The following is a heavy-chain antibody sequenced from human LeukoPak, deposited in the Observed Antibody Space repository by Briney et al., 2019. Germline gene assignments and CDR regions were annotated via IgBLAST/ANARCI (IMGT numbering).Heavy chain of an antibody. Sequence: SGTLSLTCAVSGGSIDSNNRWTGVRQPPGKGLEWIGEIYYTGSSDYNPSLKSRVTISMDKSKNQFSLKLTSVTAADTAVYYCGRGRGLRNWGQGALVTVSS. V-gene: IGHV4-4*02. CDR2: IYYTGSS. CDR3: GRGRGLRN. J-gene: IGHJ4*02. D-gene: IGHD3/OR15-3a*01. CDR1: GGSIDSNNR.